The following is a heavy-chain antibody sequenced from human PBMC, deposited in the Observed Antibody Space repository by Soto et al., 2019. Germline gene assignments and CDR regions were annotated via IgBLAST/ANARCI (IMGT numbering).Heavy chain of an antibody. J-gene: IGHJ3*02. D-gene: IGHD6-13*01. V-gene: IGHV4-39*01. CDR3: ARHIDAGIAANNAFDI. CDR2: IYYSGSA. CDR1: GGSISISSYY. Sequence: TETLSLTCTVSGGSISISSYYWGWIRQPPGKGLEWIGSIYYSGSAYYNPSLKSRVTISVDTSKNQFSLKLSSVTAADTAVYYCARHIDAGIAANNAFDIWGQGT.